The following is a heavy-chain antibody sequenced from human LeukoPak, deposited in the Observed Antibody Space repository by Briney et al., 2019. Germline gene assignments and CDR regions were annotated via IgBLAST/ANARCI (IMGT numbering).Heavy chain of an antibody. D-gene: IGHD6-19*01. CDR2: IYNGVPT. Sequence: PSETLSLICTTSGVSISRFYWSWVRQPPGKGLEWIGNIYNGVPTFFNPSLKSRVTISADTSRRQFSLELASVTAADTAVYYCVQTTGWPGFDYWGQGILVTVSS. CDR3: VQTTGWPGFDY. J-gene: IGHJ4*02. CDR1: GVSISRFY. V-gene: IGHV4-4*09.